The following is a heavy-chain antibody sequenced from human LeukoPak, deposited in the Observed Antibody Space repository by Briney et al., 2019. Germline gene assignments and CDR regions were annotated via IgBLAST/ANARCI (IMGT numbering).Heavy chain of an antibody. CDR2: IYFTGST. Sequence: TSETLSLTCTVSGGSINNYYWSWIRQPPGEGLEWIGYIYFTGSTNYNPSLKTRVTMSVDMSKNQFSLKLTSVTAADTAVYYCARDRNYYYYMDVWGKGTTVTVSS. CDR3: ARDRNYYYYMDV. J-gene: IGHJ6*03. CDR1: GGSINNYY. V-gene: IGHV4-59*01.